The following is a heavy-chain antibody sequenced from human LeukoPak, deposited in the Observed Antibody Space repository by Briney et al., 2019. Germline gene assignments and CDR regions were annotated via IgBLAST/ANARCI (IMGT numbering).Heavy chain of an antibody. CDR3: ARELRYYYMDV. CDR2: IYYIGST. CDR1: GVSISSYY. Sequence: SETLSLTCTVSGVSISSYYWSWIRQPPGKGLEWIGYIYYIGSTNYNPSLKSRVTISVDTSKNQFSLKLSSVTAADTAVYYCARELRYYYMDVWGKGTTVTISS. J-gene: IGHJ6*03. V-gene: IGHV4-59*01.